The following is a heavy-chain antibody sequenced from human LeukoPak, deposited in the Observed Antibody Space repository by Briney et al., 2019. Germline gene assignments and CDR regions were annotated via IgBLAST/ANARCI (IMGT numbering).Heavy chain of an antibody. CDR3: ARGAPHYDILTGYYFDKGGSDY. V-gene: IGHV1-2*02. J-gene: IGHJ4*02. CDR2: INPNSGGT. Sequence: ASVKVSCKASGYTFTGYYMHWVRQAPGQGLEWMGWINPNSGGTHYAQKFQGRVTMTRDTSISTAYMELSRLRSDDTAVYYCARGAPHYDILTGYYFDKGGSDYWGQGTLVTVSS. CDR1: GYTFTGYY. D-gene: IGHD3-9*01.